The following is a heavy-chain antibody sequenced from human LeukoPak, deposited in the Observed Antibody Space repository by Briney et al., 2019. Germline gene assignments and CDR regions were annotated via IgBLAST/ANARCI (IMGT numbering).Heavy chain of an antibody. J-gene: IGHJ4*02. V-gene: IGHV3-48*03. Sequence: GGSLRLSCAVSRFPLSVYEMNWVRPAPGKGLEWVSNIASSGTTKYYADSVKGRFSISRDNAKSSLYLQMNSLRVEDTAVYYCTLLAVSSDFDYWGQGALVTVSS. CDR1: RFPLSVYE. CDR2: IASSGTTK. CDR3: TLLAVSSDFDY. D-gene: IGHD5/OR15-5a*01.